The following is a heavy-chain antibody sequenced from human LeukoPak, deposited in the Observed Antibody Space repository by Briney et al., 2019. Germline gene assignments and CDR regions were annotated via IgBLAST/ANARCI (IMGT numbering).Heavy chain of an antibody. J-gene: IGHJ5*02. D-gene: IGHD2-2*01. CDR3: ARGGATVVNTRADWFDA. V-gene: IGHV1-2*02. CDR2: INPITGGT. CDR1: EYTFTGNY. Sequence: ASVKVSCTASEYTFTGNYLTWLRQAPGQGFEWMGWINPITGGTKFAQQFQGGVTMTRDTYISTVYMELTGLISDDTAVYYCARGGATVVNTRADWFDAWGQGTLVTVSS.